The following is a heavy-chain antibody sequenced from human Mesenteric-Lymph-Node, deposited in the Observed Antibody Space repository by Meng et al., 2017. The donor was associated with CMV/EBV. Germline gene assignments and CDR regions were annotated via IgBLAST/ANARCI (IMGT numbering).Heavy chain of an antibody. CDR2: INHSGST. CDR1: GGSFSGYY. CDR3: ARRTYSSSFIVWKGGMDV. J-gene: IGHJ6*02. D-gene: IGHD6-13*01. V-gene: IGHV4-34*01. Sequence: GSLRLSCAVYGGSFSGYYWSWIRQPPGKGLEWIGEINHSGSTNYNPSLKSRVTISVDTSKNQFSLKLSSVTAADTAVYYCARRTYSSSFIVWKGGMDVWGQGTTVTVSS.